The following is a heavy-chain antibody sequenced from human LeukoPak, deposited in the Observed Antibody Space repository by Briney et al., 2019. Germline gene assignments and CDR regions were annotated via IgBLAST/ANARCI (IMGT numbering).Heavy chain of an antibody. D-gene: IGHD3-16*01. CDR2: IKQDGSEK. J-gene: IGHJ4*02. CDR3: TRGGVDY. V-gene: IGHV3-7*01. CDR1: GFTFSSYS. Sequence: GGSLRLSCAASGFTFSSYSMNWVRQAPGKGLEWVANIKQDGSEKYYVDSVKGRFTISRDNAKNTLYLQMNSLRAEDTAVYYCTRGGVDYWGQGTLVTVSS.